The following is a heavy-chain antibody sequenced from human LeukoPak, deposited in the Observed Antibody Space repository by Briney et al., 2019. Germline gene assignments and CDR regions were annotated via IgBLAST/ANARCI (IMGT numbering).Heavy chain of an antibody. CDR1: GFTFSNYA. J-gene: IGHJ6*02. Sequence: GGSLRLSCAASGFTFSNYAMSWVRQTPGKGLEWVAVTSYDGKFAYYEDSVKGRFTISRDNSKNTLYLQMNSLRAEDTAVYYCAKYYYDSSGYYYDYYYGMDVWGQGTTVTVSS. CDR3: AKYYYDSSGYYYDYYYGMDV. CDR2: TSYDGKFA. D-gene: IGHD3-22*01. V-gene: IGHV3-30*18.